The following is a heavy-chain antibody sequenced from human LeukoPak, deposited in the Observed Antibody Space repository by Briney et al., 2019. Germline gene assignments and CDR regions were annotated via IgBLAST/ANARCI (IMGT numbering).Heavy chain of an antibody. V-gene: IGHV4-34*01. Sequence: PSETLSLTCAVYGGSFSGYYWSWIRQPPGKGLEWIGEINHSGSTNYNPSLKSRVTISVDTSKNQFSLKLSSVTAADTAVYYCAGDRPGYCSSTSCYRIDYWGQGTLVTVSS. D-gene: IGHD2-2*01. CDR3: AGDRPGYCSSTSCYRIDY. CDR1: GGSFSGYY. J-gene: IGHJ4*02. CDR2: INHSGST.